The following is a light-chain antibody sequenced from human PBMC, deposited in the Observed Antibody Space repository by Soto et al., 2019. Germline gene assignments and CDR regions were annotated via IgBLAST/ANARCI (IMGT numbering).Light chain of an antibody. Sequence: QPVLTQPPSASGSPGQSVTISCTGTSSDVGGYNYVSWYQQHPGKAPKLMTYEVTKRPSGVPDRFSGSKSGNTASLTVSGLQAEDEADYYCSSHAGINNVVFGGGTQLTVL. CDR1: SSDVGGYNY. CDR3: SSHAGINNVV. J-gene: IGLJ3*02. V-gene: IGLV2-8*01. CDR2: EVT.